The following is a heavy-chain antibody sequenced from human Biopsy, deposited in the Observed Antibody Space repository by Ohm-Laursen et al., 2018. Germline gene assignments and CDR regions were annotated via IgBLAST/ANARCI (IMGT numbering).Heavy chain of an antibody. CDR1: GFTFDDYA. V-gene: IGHV3-9*01. CDR3: AKDLGQVTAAIGH. CDR2: ITWNSGSI. J-gene: IGHJ4*02. Sequence: SLRLSCAASGFTFDDYAMHWVRQAPGKGLEWVSGITWNSGSIGYADSVKGRFSIFRDNAKHSLYLQMNSLRAEDTALYYCAKDLGQVTAAIGHWGQGTLVTVSS. D-gene: IGHD2-21*02.